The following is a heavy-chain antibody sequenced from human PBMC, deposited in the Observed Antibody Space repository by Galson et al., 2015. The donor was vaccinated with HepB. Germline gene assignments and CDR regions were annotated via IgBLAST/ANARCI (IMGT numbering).Heavy chain of an antibody. V-gene: IGHV5-10-1*01. CDR2: IDPSDSYT. CDR3: ARQGFCSSSSCFNPFDY. CDR1: GYSFTSSW. J-gene: IGHJ4*02. Sequence: QSGAEVKKPGESLRVSCKGSGYSFTSSWISWVRQMPGKGLEWMGRIDPSDSYTNYSPSFQGHVTISADKSISTAYLHWSSLRASDTAMYYCARQGFCSSSSCFNPFDYWGQGILVTVSS. D-gene: IGHD2-2*01.